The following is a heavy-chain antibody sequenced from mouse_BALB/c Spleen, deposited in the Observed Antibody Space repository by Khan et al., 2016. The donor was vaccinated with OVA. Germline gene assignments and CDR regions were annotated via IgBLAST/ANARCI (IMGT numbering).Heavy chain of an antibody. J-gene: IGHJ4*01. CDR2: INPKNGGT. CDR1: GYTFPEYT. V-gene: IGHV1-18*01. CDR3: ARDAGRY. Sequence: VQLQQPGPELVKPGASVKISCKTSGYTFPEYTVHWVKQSLGKSLDWIGVINPKNGGTAYNQKFKGKATLTVDKPSSTAYMEFRSLTSDDSAVYYCARDAGRYWGQGTSVTVAS. D-gene: IGHD3-3*01.